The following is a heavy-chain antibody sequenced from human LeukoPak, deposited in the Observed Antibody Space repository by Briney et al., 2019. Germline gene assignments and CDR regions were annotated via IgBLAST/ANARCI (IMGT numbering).Heavy chain of an antibody. CDR3: ARALLTCSGSTCLYYFEY. V-gene: IGHV4-31*03. Sequence: SQTLSLTCTVSGGSISSSAYYWNWIRQQPGQGLEWIGYVYYSGSTYYNPSLKSRVNISVDTSKNQFSLKLSSVTAADTAVYYCARALLTCSGSTCLYYFEYRGEGTLVTVSS. CDR1: GGSISSSAYY. J-gene: IGHJ4*02. D-gene: IGHD2-15*01. CDR2: VYYSGST.